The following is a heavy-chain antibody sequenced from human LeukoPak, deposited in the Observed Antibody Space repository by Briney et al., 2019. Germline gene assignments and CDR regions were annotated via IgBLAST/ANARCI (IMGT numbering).Heavy chain of an antibody. CDR1: GFTFTRYD. J-gene: IGHJ4*02. Sequence: GGSLRLSCAASGFTFTRYDMHWVRQAPGKGLEWVAVISKDENNKDYGNSVKGRFTIARDNSKNSLFLQMNSLRVEDTAVYYCVLGHYGGLFDNWGQGALVIVSS. V-gene: IGHV3-30-3*01. CDR3: VLGHYGGLFDN. D-gene: IGHD4-23*01. CDR2: ISKDENNK.